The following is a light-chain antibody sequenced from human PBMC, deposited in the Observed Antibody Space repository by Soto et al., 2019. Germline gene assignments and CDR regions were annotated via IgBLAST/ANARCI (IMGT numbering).Light chain of an antibody. CDR2: ENN. J-gene: IGLJ3*02. V-gene: IGLV1-51*02. CDR3: LTWDSCLSGNWV. CDR1: SSNIGNNY. Sequence: QSVLTQPPSVSAAPGQKVTISCSGSSSNIGNNYVSWYQQLPGTAPKLLIYENNKRPSGIPDRFSGSKSGTSATLCITGLQTGDEADYYCLTWDSCLSGNWVFGGGTKLTVL.